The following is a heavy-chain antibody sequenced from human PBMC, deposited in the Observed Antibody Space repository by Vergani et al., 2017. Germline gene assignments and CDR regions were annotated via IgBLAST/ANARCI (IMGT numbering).Heavy chain of an antibody. J-gene: IGHJ4*02. CDR1: GFTFNNYA. CDR3: AKDYPYCSGGSCYSGYFDY. V-gene: IGHV3-23*01. CDR2: ISGSGGST. Sequence: EVQLLESGGGLVQPGGSLRLSCAVSGFTFNNYALSWVRQAPGKGLEWVSTISGSGGSTYYADSVKGRFTISRDNSKNSLYLQMNSLRTEDTALYYCAKDYPYCSGGSCYSGYFDYWGQGTLVTVSS. D-gene: IGHD2-15*01.